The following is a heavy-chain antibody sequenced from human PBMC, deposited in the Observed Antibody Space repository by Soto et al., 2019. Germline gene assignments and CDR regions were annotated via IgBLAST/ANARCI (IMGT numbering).Heavy chain of an antibody. CDR3: AKDPGAYSYGYRFDS. CDR1: GFTFSSYA. CDR2: ISGNGGNT. J-gene: IGHJ4*02. V-gene: IGHV3-23*01. Sequence: EVHLLESGGGLVQPGGSLRLSCAASGFTFSSYAMSWVRQAPGKGLQWVSSISGNGGNTYYAYSVKGRFTISRDNSKNTLYLQLNNLRAEDTAVYFCAKDPGAYSYGYRFDSWGQGSLVAVSS. D-gene: IGHD5-18*01.